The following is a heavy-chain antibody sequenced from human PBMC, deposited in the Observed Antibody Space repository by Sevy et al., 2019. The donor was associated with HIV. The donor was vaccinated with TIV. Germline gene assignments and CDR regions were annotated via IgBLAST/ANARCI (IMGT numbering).Heavy chain of an antibody. Sequence: GGSLRLSCVASGFTFTSFYMHWVRQAPGKGLEWVSSITSGGGYTKYADSMKGRITISRDNAKNSLYLQVNSLRAEDTAVYYCARESYYDSSGYFDYWGQGTLVTVSS. CDR2: ITSGGGYT. D-gene: IGHD3-22*01. CDR1: GFTFTSFY. J-gene: IGHJ4*02. CDR3: ARESYYDSSGYFDY. V-gene: IGHV3-21*01.